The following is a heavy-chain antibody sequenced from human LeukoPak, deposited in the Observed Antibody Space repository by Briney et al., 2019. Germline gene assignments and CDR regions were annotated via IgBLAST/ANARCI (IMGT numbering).Heavy chain of an antibody. V-gene: IGHV4-59*01. CDR2: VDHTGST. J-gene: IGHJ6*03. CDR1: DDSITMYY. D-gene: IGHD1-1*01. CDR3: ARGRVSSSTWYSTYYYYFYMDV. Sequence: SETLSLTCSVSDDSITMYYWTWIRQPPGKGLEWIGYVDHTGSTNFNPSLNGRVSISRDTTKNPFSLRLRSVTAADTAVYFCARGRVSSSTWYSTYYYYFYMDVWGKGTTVTVSS.